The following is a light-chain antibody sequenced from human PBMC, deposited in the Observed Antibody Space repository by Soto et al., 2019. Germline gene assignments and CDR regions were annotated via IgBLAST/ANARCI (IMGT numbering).Light chain of an antibody. J-gene: IGLJ1*01. CDR2: EVT. CDR3: SSYVGSNNFA. CDR1: SSDVGGYNY. V-gene: IGLV2-8*01. Sequence: QSALTQPPSASGSPGQSVTISCSGTSSDVGGYNYVSWFQQHPGKAPKLMIYEVTKRPSGVPDRFSGSKSGNTASLTVSGLQAEDEAEYYCSSYVGSNNFAFGTGTQLTVL.